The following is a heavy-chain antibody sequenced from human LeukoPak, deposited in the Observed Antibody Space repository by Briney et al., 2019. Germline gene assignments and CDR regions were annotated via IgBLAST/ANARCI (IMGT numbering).Heavy chain of an antibody. Sequence: SETLSLTCTVSGGSFSSSSYYWGWIRQPPGKGLEWIGYIYYSGSTNYNPSLKSRVTISVDTSKNQFSLKLSSVTAADTAVYYCARGSGLRFLEWLSGYFDLWGRGTLVTVSS. V-gene: IGHV4-61*01. CDR2: IYYSGST. D-gene: IGHD3-3*01. J-gene: IGHJ2*01. CDR3: ARGSGLRFLEWLSGYFDL. CDR1: GGSFSSSSYY.